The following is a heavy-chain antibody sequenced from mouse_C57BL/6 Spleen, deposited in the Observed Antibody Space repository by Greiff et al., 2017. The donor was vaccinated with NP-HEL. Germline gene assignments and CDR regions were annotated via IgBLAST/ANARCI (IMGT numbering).Heavy chain of an antibody. CDR2: INPSTGGT. V-gene: IGHV1-42*01. J-gene: IGHJ4*01. Sequence: VQLQQSGPELVKPGASAKISCKASGYSFTGYYMNWVKQSPEKSLEWIGEINPSTGGTTYNQKFKAKATLTVDKSSSTAYMQLKSLTSEDSAVYYCARKDAMDYWGQGTSVTVSS. CDR3: ARKDAMDY. CDR1: GYSFTGYY.